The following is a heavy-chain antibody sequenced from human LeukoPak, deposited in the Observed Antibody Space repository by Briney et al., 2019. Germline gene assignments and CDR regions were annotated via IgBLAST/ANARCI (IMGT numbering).Heavy chain of an antibody. V-gene: IGHV4-34*01. D-gene: IGHD3-10*01. J-gene: IGHJ2*01. CDR1: GGSFSGYY. CDR3: ARGGPPESPYYGSISWYFDF. CDR2: INHSGST. Sequence: PSETLSLTCAVYGGSFSGYYWSWIRQPPGKGLEWIGEINHSGSTNYNPSLKSRVTISVDTSKNQFSLKLSSVTAADTAVYYCARGGPPESPYYGSISWYFDFWGRGTLVTVSS.